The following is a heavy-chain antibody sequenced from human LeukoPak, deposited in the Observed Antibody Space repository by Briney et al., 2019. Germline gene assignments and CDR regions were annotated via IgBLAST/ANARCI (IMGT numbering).Heavy chain of an antibody. V-gene: IGHV3-30*18. J-gene: IGHJ4*02. D-gene: IGHD4-17*01. CDR3: AKDSSYRDYGDYVGLDY. CDR2: ISYGGSNK. CDR1: GFTFSSYG. Sequence: GGSLRLSCAASGFTFSSYGMHWVRQAPGKGLEWVAVISYGGSNKYYADSVKGRFTISRDKSKNTLYLQMNSLRAEDTAVYYCAKDSSYRDYGDYVGLDYWGQGILVTVSS.